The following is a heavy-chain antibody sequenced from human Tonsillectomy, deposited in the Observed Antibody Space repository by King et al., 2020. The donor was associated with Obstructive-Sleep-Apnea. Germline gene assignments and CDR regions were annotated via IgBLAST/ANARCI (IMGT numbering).Heavy chain of an antibody. D-gene: IGHD5-12*01. J-gene: IGHJ4*02. CDR1: GYTFTGYY. CDR2: INPNSGGT. V-gene: IGHV1-2*04. Sequence: VQLVESGTEVKKPGASVKVSCKASGYTFTGYYIHWVRQAPGQGLEWMGRINPNSGGTNYAQKFQGWVTMTRDTSIRTAYMELSRLRSDDTAVYYCARDKISGYGLFDYWGQGTLVTVSS. CDR3: ARDKISGYGLFDY.